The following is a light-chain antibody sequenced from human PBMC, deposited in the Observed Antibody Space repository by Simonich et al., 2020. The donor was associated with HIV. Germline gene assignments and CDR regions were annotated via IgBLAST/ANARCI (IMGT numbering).Light chain of an antibody. Sequence: EIVMTQSPATLSVSPGERATLSCRASQSVSSNLVWYQQKPGQAPRLLIYGASSRATGIPDRFSGSGSGTDFTLTISRLEPEDFAVYYCQQYGSSLHTFGQGTKLEIK. CDR3: QQYGSSLHT. V-gene: IGKV3-20*01. J-gene: IGKJ2*01. CDR1: QSVSSN. CDR2: GAS.